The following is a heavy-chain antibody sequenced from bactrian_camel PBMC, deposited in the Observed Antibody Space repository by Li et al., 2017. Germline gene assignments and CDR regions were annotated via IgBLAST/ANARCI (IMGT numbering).Heavy chain of an antibody. J-gene: IGHJ4*01. Sequence: HVQLVESGGGSVPPGGSLRLSCAASGFTFSSYWMYWVRQAPGKGLEWVSGIYTSGGSTYYADSVKGRFTISRDNAKNTLYLQMNSLKPEDTAMYYCAADPWGGRTARTVAAGNRNYWGQGTQVTVS. D-gene: IGHD6*01. V-gene: IGHV3S1*01. CDR3: AADPWGGRTARTVAAGNRNY. CDR2: IYTSGGST. CDR1: GFTFSSYW.